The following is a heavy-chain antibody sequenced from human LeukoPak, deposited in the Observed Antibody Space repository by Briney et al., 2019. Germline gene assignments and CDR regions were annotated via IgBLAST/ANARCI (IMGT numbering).Heavy chain of an antibody. CDR3: ARDRKYYDSSVHFDY. CDR2: IIPIFGTA. CDR1: GGTFSSYA. D-gene: IGHD3-22*01. Sequence: SVKVSCKASGGTFSSYAISWVRQAPGQGLEWMGGIIPIFGTANYAQKFQGRVTITADESTSTAYMELSSLRSEDTAVYYCARDRKYYDSSVHFDYWGQGTLVTASS. V-gene: IGHV1-69*01. J-gene: IGHJ4*02.